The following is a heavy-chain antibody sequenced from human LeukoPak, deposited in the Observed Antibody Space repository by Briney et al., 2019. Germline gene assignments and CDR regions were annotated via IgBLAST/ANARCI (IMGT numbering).Heavy chain of an antibody. D-gene: IGHD3-10*01. CDR3: ASRRLYYYGSGKGYYMDV. CDR1: GGSFSGYY. J-gene: IGHJ6*03. Sequence: PSETLSLTCAVYGGSFSGYYWSWIRQPPGKGLEWIGEINHSGSTNYNPSLKSRVTISVDTSKNQFSLKLSSVTAADTAVYYCASRRLYYYGSGKGYYMDVWGKGTTVTISS. CDR2: INHSGST. V-gene: IGHV4-34*01.